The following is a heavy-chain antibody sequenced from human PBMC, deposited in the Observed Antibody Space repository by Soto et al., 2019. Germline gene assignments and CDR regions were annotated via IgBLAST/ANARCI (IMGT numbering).Heavy chain of an antibody. CDR1: GFTVSTNY. Sequence: GGSLRLSCAVSGFTVSTNYRTWVRQTPGKGLEWVSIIYSNGNTYYADSVKGRFTISRDNSKNTLYLQMNSLRVDDTAVYYCVVEDLGMEVWGQGTTVTVSS. V-gene: IGHV3-53*01. CDR3: VVEDLGMEV. D-gene: IGHD2-15*01. J-gene: IGHJ6*02. CDR2: IYSNGNT.